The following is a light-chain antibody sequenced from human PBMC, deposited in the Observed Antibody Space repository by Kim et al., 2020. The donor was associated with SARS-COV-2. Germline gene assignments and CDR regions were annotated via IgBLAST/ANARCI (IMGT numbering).Light chain of an antibody. CDR1: QSISSY. CDR2: AAS. J-gene: IGKJ2*01. CDR3: QQSYSTPPDT. Sequence: ASVGDRVTITCRASQSISSYLNWYQQKPGKAPKLLIYAASSLQSGVPSRFSGSGSGTDFTLTINSLQPEDFATYYCQQSYSTPPDTFGQGTKLEI. V-gene: IGKV1-39*01.